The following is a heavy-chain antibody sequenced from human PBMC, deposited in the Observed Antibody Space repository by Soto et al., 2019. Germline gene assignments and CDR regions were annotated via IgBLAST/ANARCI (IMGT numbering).Heavy chain of an antibody. CDR1: GFTFSSYA. CDR3: AKVRDYYDSSGYAAPYFDY. Sequence: GGSLRLSCAASGFTFSSYAMSWVRQAPGKGLEWVSAISGSGGSTYYADSVKGRFTISRDNSKNTLYLQMNSLRAEDTAVYYCAKVRDYYDSSGYAAPYFDYWGQGTLVTVSS. V-gene: IGHV3-23*01. J-gene: IGHJ4*02. CDR2: ISGSGGST. D-gene: IGHD3-22*01.